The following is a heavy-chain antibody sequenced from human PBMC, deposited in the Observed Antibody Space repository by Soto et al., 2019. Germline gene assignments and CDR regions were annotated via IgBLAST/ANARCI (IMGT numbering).Heavy chain of an antibody. Sequence: ASVKVSCKASGYTFTSYAMHWVRQAPGQRLEWMGWINAGNGNTKYSQKFQGRVTITRDTSASTAYMELSSLRSEDTAVYYCARAPYYGSGSYSWFDPWGQGTLVTVSS. CDR1: GYTFTSYA. CDR2: INAGNGNT. J-gene: IGHJ5*02. D-gene: IGHD3-10*01. CDR3: ARAPYYGSGSYSWFDP. V-gene: IGHV1-3*01.